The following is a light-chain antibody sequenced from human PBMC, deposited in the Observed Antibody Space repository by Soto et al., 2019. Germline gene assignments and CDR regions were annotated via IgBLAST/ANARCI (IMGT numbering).Light chain of an antibody. J-gene: IGKJ5*01. CDR3: QQRYNWPIT. CDR1: QRISNY. CDR2: AAS. Sequence: DIQMTQSPSSLSASVGDRVTITCRASQRISNYLNWYQHKPGKAPRLLIYAASSLQSGVPSRFSGSGYGTDFTLTISSLEPEDFSVYYCQQRYNWPITFGQGTRLEIK. V-gene: IGKV1-39*01.